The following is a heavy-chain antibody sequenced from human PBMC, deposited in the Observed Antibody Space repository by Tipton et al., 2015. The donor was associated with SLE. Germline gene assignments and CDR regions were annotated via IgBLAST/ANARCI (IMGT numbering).Heavy chain of an antibody. J-gene: IGHJ5*02. V-gene: IGHV4-39*07. D-gene: IGHD5-12*01. CDR2: IYYSGST. CDR1: GGSISSGGYY. CDR3: ARASGGLAHSGPYPWWFDP. Sequence: TLSLTCTVSGGSISSGGYYWGWIRQPPGKGLEWIGSIYYSGSTYYNPSLKSRVTISVDTSKNQFSLKLSSVTAADTAVYYCARASGGLAHSGPYPWWFDPWGQGTLVTVSS.